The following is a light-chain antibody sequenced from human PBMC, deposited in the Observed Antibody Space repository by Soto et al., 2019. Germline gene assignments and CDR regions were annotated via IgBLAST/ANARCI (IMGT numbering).Light chain of an antibody. CDR3: SSYTSSSTPV. CDR1: SSDVGGYNY. J-gene: IGLJ2*01. V-gene: IGLV2-14*01. CDR2: DVS. Sequence: QSVLTQPASVSGSPGQSITISCTGTSSDVGGYNYVSWYQQHPGKAPKLMIYDVSNRSSGVSNRFSGSKSGNTASLTISGLYAEDEADYYCSSYTSSSTPVFGGGTKLTVL.